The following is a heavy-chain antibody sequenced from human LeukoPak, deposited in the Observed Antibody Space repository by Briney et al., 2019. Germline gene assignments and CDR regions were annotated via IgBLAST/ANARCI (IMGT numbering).Heavy chain of an antibody. CDR3: ARGYIVVVPAAHNWFDP. CDR2: IYYSGST. CDR1: GGSVSSGGFY. J-gene: IGHJ5*02. D-gene: IGHD2-2*01. V-gene: IGHV4-30-4*08. Sequence: PSETLSLTCTVSGGSVSSGGFYWTWIRQPPGKGLEWIGYIYYSGSTYYNPSLKSRVTISVDTSKNQFSLKLSSVTAADTAVYYCARGYIVVVPAAHNWFDPWGQGTLVTVSS.